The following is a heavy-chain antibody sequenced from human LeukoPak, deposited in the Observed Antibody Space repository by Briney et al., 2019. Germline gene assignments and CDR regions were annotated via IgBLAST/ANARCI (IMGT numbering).Heavy chain of an antibody. CDR1: DFTFSTYW. Sequence: GGSLRLSCVASDFTFSTYWMSWVRQAPGKGLEWVANIKRDGSEKYYVDSVKGRFTVSRDNSKNTLYLQMNSLRAEDTAVYYCAGHPSAYFIAAAGNGPWGAFDIWGQGTMVTVSS. CDR3: AGHPSAYFIAAAGNGPWGAFDI. J-gene: IGHJ3*02. V-gene: IGHV3-7*01. D-gene: IGHD6-13*01. CDR2: IKRDGSEK.